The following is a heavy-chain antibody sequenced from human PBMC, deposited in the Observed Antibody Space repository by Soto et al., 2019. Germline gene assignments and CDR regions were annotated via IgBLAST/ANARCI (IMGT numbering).Heavy chain of an antibody. CDR2: IYKSATT. CDR3: ARGRYCLTGRCFPNWVDS. Sequence: PSETLSLTCSVSGDSISNLDYFWAWIRQPPGQALEYVGYIYKSATTYYNPSFESRVAISVDTSKSQFSLNVTSVSAADTAVYFCARGRYCLTGRCFPNWVDSWGQGALVTVSS. CDR1: GDSISNLDYF. D-gene: IGHD7-27*01. V-gene: IGHV4-30-4*01. J-gene: IGHJ5*01.